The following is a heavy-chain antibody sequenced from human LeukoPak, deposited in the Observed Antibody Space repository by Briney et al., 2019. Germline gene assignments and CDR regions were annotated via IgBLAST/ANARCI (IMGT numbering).Heavy chain of an antibody. CDR3: ARRVDYGSGSYYQIDY. CDR1: GGSFSGYY. J-gene: IGHJ4*02. Sequence: SETLSLTCAVYGGSFSGYYWTWIRQPPGKGLEWIGSIYYSGTTYYNPSLKSRVTISVDTSTNQFSLKLSSVTAADTAMYYCARRVDYGSGSYYQIDYWGQGTLVTVSS. D-gene: IGHD3-10*01. CDR2: IYYSGTT. V-gene: IGHV4-34*01.